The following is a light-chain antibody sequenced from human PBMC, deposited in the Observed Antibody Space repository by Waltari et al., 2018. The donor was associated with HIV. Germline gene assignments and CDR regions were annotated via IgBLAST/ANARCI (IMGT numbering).Light chain of an antibody. V-gene: IGLV2-14*01. CDR3: SSYTTRSTPDPNWV. CDR1: RSDVGGYNY. J-gene: IGLJ3*02. CDR2: EVS. Sequence: QSALTQPASVSGSPGQSITISCTGTRSDVGGYNYVSWYQQHPGKAPKLMIFEVSNRPSGVSNRFSGSKSVSTASLTISGLQAEDEADYYCSSYTTRSTPDPNWVFGGGTKLTVL.